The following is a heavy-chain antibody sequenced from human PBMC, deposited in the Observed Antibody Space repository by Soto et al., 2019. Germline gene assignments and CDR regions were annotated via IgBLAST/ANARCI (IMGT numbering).Heavy chain of an antibody. V-gene: IGHV3-7*05. CDR2: IKQDGSEK. D-gene: IGHD3-3*01. J-gene: IGHJ4*02. Sequence: EVQLVESGGGLVQPGGSLRLSCVASGFTFSSFWMSWVRQAPGKGLEWVANIKQDGSEKYYVDSVKGRFTISRDNAKNSLYLQMNSLRAEDTAVYYCARVPGFGVVKNPVDYWGQGTLVTVSS. CDR3: ARVPGFGVVKNPVDY. CDR1: GFTFSSFW.